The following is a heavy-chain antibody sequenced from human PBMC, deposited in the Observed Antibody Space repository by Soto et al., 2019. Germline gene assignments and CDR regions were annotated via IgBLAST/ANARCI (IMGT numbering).Heavy chain of an antibody. CDR3: ARSQGIAAAGIGDV. CDR2: ISYDGSNK. CDR1: GFTFSSYT. J-gene: IGHJ6*02. Sequence: GGSLRLSCAASGFTFSSYTIHWVRQAPGKGLEWVAVISYDGSNKYYTGSVKGRFTISRDNSKNTLYLQMNSLRAEDTAVYYCARSQGIAAAGIGDVWGQGTTVTVSS. D-gene: IGHD6-13*01. V-gene: IGHV3-30-3*01.